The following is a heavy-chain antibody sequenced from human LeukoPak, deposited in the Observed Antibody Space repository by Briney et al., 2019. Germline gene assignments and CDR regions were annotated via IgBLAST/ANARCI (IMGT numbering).Heavy chain of an antibody. Sequence: ASVKVSCKASGYTFTGCYMHWVRQAPGQGLEWMGWINPNSGGTNYAQKFQGRVTMTRDTSISTAYMELSRLRSDDTAVYYCARDTGSITMVRGVISNWFDPWGQGTLVTVSS. V-gene: IGHV1-2*02. CDR2: INPNSGGT. CDR3: ARDTGSITMVRGVISNWFDP. CDR1: GYTFTGCY. J-gene: IGHJ5*02. D-gene: IGHD3-10*01.